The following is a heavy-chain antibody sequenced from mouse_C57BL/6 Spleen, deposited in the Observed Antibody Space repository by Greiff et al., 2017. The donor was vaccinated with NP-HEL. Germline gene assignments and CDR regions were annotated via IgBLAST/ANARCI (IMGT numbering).Heavy chain of an antibody. V-gene: IGHV2-2*01. D-gene: IGHD1-1*01. J-gene: IGHJ4*01. Sequence: VQGVESGPGLVQPSQSLSITCTVSGFSLTSYGVHWVRQSPGKGLEWLGVIWSGGSTDYNAAFISRLSISKDNSKGQVFFKMNSLQADDTAIYYCARITTVYYYAMDYWGQGTSVTVSS. CDR1: GFSLTSYG. CDR2: IWSGGST. CDR3: ARITTVYYYAMDY.